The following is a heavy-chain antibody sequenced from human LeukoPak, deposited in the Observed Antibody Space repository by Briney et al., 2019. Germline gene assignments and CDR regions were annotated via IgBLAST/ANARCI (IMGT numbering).Heavy chain of an antibody. Sequence: GSLRLSCAASGFTVSSNYMSWIRQPPGKGLEWIGEINHSGSTNYNPSLKSRVTISVDTSKNQFSLKLSSVTAADTAVYYCARMRITMIVVVPAYYGMDVWGQGTTVTVSS. CDR1: GFTVSSNY. D-gene: IGHD3-22*01. CDR3: ARMRITMIVVVPAYYGMDV. J-gene: IGHJ6*02. CDR2: INHSGST. V-gene: IGHV4-34*01.